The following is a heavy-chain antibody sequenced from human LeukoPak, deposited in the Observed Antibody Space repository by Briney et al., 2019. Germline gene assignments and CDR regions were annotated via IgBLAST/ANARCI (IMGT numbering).Heavy chain of an antibody. V-gene: IGHV4-38-2*01. J-gene: IGHJ6*03. CDR1: GYSISSGYY. Sequence: SETLSLTCAVSGYSISSGYYWGWIRQPPGEGLEWIGSIYHSGSTYYNPSLKSRVTISVDTSKNQFSLKLSSVTAADTAVYYCARQGGYSGYDDPHYYYYMDVWGKGTTVTVSS. D-gene: IGHD5-12*01. CDR3: ARQGGYSGYDDPHYYYYMDV. CDR2: IYHSGST.